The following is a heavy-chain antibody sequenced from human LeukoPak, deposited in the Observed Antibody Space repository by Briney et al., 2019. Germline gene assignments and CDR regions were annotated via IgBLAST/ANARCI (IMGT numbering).Heavy chain of an antibody. CDR1: GFTFSSYA. Sequence: GGSLRLSCAASGFTFSSYAMSWVRQAQGKGLEWVSAISGSGGSTYYADSVKGRFTISRDNSKNTLYLQMNSLRAEDTAVYYCAKDSLHDLLLTPYFDYWGQGTLVTVSS. J-gene: IGHJ4*02. D-gene: IGHD3-9*01. CDR3: AKDSLHDLLLTPYFDY. V-gene: IGHV3-23*01. CDR2: ISGSGGST.